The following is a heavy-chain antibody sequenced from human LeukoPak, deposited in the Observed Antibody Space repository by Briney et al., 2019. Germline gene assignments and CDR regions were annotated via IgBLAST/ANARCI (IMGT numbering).Heavy chain of an antibody. J-gene: IGHJ4*02. CDR3: AGLFDILAGYNVDD. CDR2: IYYSDRT. Sequence: SQTLSLTCTVSGGSISSGDYYWSWLRQPPGKGLEWIVYIYYSDRTYYHPPLKSRVTTSVDTSKNQFSLKLSSVTAADTAVYYCAGLFDILAGYNVDDWGQGTLVTVSS. CDR1: GGSISSGDYY. V-gene: IGHV4-30-4*08. D-gene: IGHD3-9*01.